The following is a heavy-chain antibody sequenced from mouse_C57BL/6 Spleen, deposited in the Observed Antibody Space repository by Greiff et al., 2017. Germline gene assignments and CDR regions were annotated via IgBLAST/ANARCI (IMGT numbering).Heavy chain of an antibody. CDR1: GYTFTSYW. CDR2: IHPNSGST. J-gene: IGHJ2*01. D-gene: IGHD2-10*02. CDR3: ARSEVWLYYFDY. Sequence: QVQLQQPGAELVKPGASVKLSCKASGYTFTSYWMHWVKQRPGQGLEWIGMIHPNSGSTNYNEKFKSKATLTVDKSSSTAYMQLSSLTSEASAVYYCARSEVWLYYFDYWGQGTTLTVSS. V-gene: IGHV1-64*01.